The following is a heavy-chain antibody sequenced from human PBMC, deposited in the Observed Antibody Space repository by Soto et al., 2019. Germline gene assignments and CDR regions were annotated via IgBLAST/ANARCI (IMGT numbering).Heavy chain of an antibody. D-gene: IGHD3-22*01. V-gene: IGHV1-69*13. CDR2: ITPMFGKP. CDR3: ARDGALYDSSAYYFLY. CDR1: GGTFSSYT. J-gene: IGHJ4*01. Sequence: SVQVSCKASGGTFSSYTINGVRQPPGQGLEWMGGITPMFGKPNYAKKFQGRVTITADESTSTGYMELRSLRSDDKAVYYCARDGALYDSSAYYFLYWGQGTLVTVSS.